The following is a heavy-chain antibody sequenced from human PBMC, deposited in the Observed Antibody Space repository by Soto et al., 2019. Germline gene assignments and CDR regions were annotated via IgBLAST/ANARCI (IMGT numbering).Heavy chain of an antibody. J-gene: IGHJ3*02. V-gene: IGHV1-18*01. D-gene: IGHD6-19*01. CDR2: ISAYNGNT. Sequence: ASVQVSCRVSGYTFTSYGISWVRQAPGQGLEWMGWISAYNGNTDYAQKLQGRVTMTTDTSTSTAYMELRSLRSDYTAVYYCARSSGPLRAFDIWGQGTMVTVSS. CDR1: GYTFTSYG. CDR3: ARSSGPLRAFDI.